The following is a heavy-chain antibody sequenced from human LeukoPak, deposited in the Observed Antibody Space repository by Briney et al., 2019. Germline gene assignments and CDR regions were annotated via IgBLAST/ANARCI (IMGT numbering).Heavy chain of an antibody. J-gene: IGHJ4*02. CDR2: ISSTGST. CDR1: GGSMSTYY. V-gene: IGHV4-59*08. CDR3: ARHLDMATFIDY. D-gene: IGHD5-24*01. Sequence: PSETLSLTCTVSGGSMSTYYWSWIRQPPGKGLEWVGYISSTGSTNNNPSLKSRVTISVDTSKNQFSLNLNSVTAADTAVYYCARHLDMATFIDYWGQGTLVTVSS.